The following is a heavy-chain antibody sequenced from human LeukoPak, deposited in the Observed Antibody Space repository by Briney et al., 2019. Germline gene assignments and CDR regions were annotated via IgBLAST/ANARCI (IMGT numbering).Heavy chain of an antibody. CDR2: IKQDGSEK. D-gene: IGHD2/OR15-2a*01. CDR1: GFTLSNYW. Sequence: GGSLRLSCAASGFTLSNYWMNWVRQAPGNGLEWVANIKQDGSEKYYVDSVKGRFTISRDITKNSVYLQMNSLRVEDTAVYYCARNRGVDYWGQGTLVTVSS. V-gene: IGHV3-7*03. CDR3: ARNRGVDY. J-gene: IGHJ4*02.